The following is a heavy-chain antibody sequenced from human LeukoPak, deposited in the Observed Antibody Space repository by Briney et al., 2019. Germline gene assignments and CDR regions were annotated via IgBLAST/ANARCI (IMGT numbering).Heavy chain of an antibody. CDR2: ISYDGADQ. CDR1: GFTFSKYG. V-gene: IGHV3-30*03. J-gene: IGHJ4*02. D-gene: IGHD3-16*01. CDR3: VQGVNI. Sequence: GGSLRLSCAASGFTFSKYGMHWVRQAPGKGLQWLALISYDGADQYYADSVKGQFTISRDNSKSTLYLQINSLRTEDTATYYCVQGVNIWGQGTLVIVSS.